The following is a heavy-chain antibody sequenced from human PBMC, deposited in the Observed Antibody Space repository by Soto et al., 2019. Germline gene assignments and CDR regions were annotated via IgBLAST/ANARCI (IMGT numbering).Heavy chain of an antibody. Sequence: GASVKVSCKVSGYTLTELSMHWVRQAPGQGLEWMGGFAPEDGETIYAQKFQGRVTMTEDTSTDRAYMELSRPRSEDTAVYYRATGISVWGSPGMDVWGQGSRVTVSS. CDR2: FAPEDGET. D-gene: IGHD3-16*01. CDR1: GYTLTELS. V-gene: IGHV1-24*01. J-gene: IGHJ6*01. CDR3: ATGISVWGSPGMDV.